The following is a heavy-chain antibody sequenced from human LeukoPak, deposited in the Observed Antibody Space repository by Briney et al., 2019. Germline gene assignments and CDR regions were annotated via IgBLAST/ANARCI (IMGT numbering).Heavy chain of an antibody. CDR1: GFTFSSYA. CDR2: ISGSGGST. Sequence: GGSLRLSSAASGFTFSSYAMTWVRQAPGKGLEWVSTISGSGGSTHYADSAKGRFTISRDNSKNTLYLQMNSLRAGDTAVYYCAKDRRTDYRGAWYWGQGTLVSVSS. V-gene: IGHV3-23*01. J-gene: IGHJ4*02. D-gene: IGHD6-19*01. CDR3: AKDRRTDYRGAWY.